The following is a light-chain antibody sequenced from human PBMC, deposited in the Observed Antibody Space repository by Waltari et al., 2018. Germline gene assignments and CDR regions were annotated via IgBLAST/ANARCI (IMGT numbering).Light chain of an antibody. Sequence: QSALTQPRPVSGSPGQSVTISCTGPSSDVGGYNYVSWYQQHPGKAPTLMIYDVSKRPSGVPDRFSGSKSGNTASLTISGLQAEDEADYYCCSYAGSYTYVFGTGTKVTVL. CDR3: CSYAGSYTYV. J-gene: IGLJ1*01. V-gene: IGLV2-11*01. CDR2: DVS. CDR1: SSDVGGYNY.